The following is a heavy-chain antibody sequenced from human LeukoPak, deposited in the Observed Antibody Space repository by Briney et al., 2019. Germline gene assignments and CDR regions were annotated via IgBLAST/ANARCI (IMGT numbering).Heavy chain of an antibody. CDR1: GYSLSSGYY. J-gene: IGHJ4*02. D-gene: IGHD2-15*01. CDR3: GKGSEYNYCSVHFVCDY. CDR2: IYHSGGT. Sequence: SETLSLTCVVSGYSLSSGYYWGWIRQSPGKGLEWIGSIYHSGGTFYNPSLKSRVTISVDTSKNQFSLKLSSVTAADTAVYYCGKGSEYNYCSVHFVCDYWGQGALVTVSS. V-gene: IGHV4-38-2*01.